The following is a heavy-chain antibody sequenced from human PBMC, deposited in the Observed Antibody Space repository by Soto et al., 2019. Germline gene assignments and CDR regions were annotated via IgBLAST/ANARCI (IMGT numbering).Heavy chain of an antibody. D-gene: IGHD1-20*01. CDR3: ARAKITPGYYYSGMDV. CDR2: ISYSGST. J-gene: IGHJ6*02. V-gene: IGHV4-31*03. CDR1: GGSISSGGCY. Sequence: QVQLQESGPGLVKPSQTLSLTCTVSGGSISSGGCYWNWIRQHPGKALEWIGYISYSGSTYYNPSLKSRITIPVDTSKNQFSLKLSSVTAADTAVYYCARAKITPGYYYSGMDVWGQGTTVTVSS.